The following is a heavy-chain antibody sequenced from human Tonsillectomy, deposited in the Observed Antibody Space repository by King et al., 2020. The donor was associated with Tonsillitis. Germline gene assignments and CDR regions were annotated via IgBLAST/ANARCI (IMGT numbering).Heavy chain of an antibody. CDR1: GASLSGYH. J-gene: IGHJ4*02. V-gene: IGHV4-34*01. CDR2: IDHSGST. CDR3: ARVISSSTYYPDY. D-gene: IGHD3-22*01. Sequence: VQLQQWGAGLLKPSETLSLTCAVYGASLSGYHWSWIRQPPGKGLEWTGEIDHSGSTNYNPSLKSRVTISVDTSMNQFSLKLSSVTAADTAVYYCARVISSSTYYPDYWGQGTLVTVSS.